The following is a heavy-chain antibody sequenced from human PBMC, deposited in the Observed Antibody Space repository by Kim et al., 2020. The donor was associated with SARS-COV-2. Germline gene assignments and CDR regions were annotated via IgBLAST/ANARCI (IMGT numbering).Heavy chain of an antibody. J-gene: IGHJ4*02. D-gene: IGHD3-22*01. Sequence: SETLSLTCTFSGGSISSYYLSWLGPPPGKGLEWIGYIYYSGSTNYNPSLKSRVTISVDTSKNQFSLKLSSVTAADTAVYYCARDRGYYYDSSGYYSDWGQGTLVTVSS. V-gene: IGHV4-59*13. CDR1: GGSISSYY. CDR3: ARDRGYYYDSSGYYSD. CDR2: IYYSGST.